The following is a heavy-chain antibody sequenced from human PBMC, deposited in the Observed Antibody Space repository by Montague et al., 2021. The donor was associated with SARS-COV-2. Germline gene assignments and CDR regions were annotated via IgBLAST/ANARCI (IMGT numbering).Heavy chain of an antibody. J-gene: IGHJ5*02. CDR3: ARILVAAAGSPFDP. CDR2: IYWDDDK. Sequence: PTLVKPTQTLTLTCTFSGFSLTTSRVGVGWIRQPPGKPLEWLALIYWDDDKRYSPSLKSRLTITKDTSKNQVVLTMTNMDPVDTATYYCARILVAAAGSPFDPWGQGTLVTVSS. V-gene: IGHV2-5*02. D-gene: IGHD6-13*01. CDR1: GFSLTTSRVG.